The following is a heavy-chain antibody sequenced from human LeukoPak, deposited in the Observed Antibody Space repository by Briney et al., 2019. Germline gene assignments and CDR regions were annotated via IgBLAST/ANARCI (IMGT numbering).Heavy chain of an antibody. D-gene: IGHD1-26*01. CDR1: GGSISSYY. V-gene: IGHV4-59*01. J-gene: IGHJ4*02. CDR2: ISYSGST. Sequence: SETLSLTCTVSGGSISSYYWSWIRQPPGKGLEWIGYISYSGSTNYNPSLKSRVTISLDTSKNQFSLNLSFVTAADTAVYYCARTTTSFDDWGQGTLVTVSS. CDR3: ARTTTSFDD.